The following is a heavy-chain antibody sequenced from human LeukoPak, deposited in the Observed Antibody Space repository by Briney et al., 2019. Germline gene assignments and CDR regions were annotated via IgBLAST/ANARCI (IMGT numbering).Heavy chain of an antibody. CDR3: AKDRLRYCSGGSCYRGAFDI. CDR1: GFTFSSHA. D-gene: IGHD2-15*01. V-gene: IGHV3-23*01. J-gene: IGHJ3*02. Sequence: GGSLRLSCAASGFTFSSHAMNWVRQAPGKGLEWVSSIDEGDGTTHYADSVKGRFTISRDNSKNTLYLQMNSLRAEDTAVYYCAKDRLRYCSGGSCYRGAFDIWGQGTMVTVSS. CDR2: IDEGDGTT.